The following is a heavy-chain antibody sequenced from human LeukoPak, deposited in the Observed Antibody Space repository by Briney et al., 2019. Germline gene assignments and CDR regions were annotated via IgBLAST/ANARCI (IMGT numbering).Heavy chain of an antibody. V-gene: IGHV1-8*02. CDR3: ARVAVAGSFDY. Sequence: GASVKVSCKASGGTFSSYTISWVRQATGQGLEWMGWMNPNSGNTGYAQKFQGRVTMTRNTSISTAYMELSSLRSEDTAVYYCARVAVAGSFDYWGQGTLVTVSS. J-gene: IGHJ4*02. CDR1: GGTFSSYT. D-gene: IGHD6-19*01. CDR2: MNPNSGNT.